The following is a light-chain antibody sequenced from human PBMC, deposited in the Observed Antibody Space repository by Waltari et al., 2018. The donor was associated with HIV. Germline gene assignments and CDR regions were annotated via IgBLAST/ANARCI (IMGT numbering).Light chain of an antibody. CDR2: SNN. CDR1: SSNIGSNT. Sequence: QSVLTQPPSASGTPGQRVTVSCSGSSSNIGSNTVNWYQQLPGTPPKLLIYSNNQRPSGVPDRFSGSKSGTSASLAISGLQSEDEADYYCAAWDDSLNGPVFGGGTKLTVL. V-gene: IGLV1-44*01. J-gene: IGLJ3*02. CDR3: AAWDDSLNGPV.